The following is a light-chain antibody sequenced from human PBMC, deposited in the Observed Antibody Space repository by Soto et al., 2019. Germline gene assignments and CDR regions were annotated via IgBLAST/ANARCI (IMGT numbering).Light chain of an antibody. CDR3: QHSYSTPLT. J-gene: IGKJ4*01. CDR2: AAS. CDR1: QSISSY. V-gene: IGKV1-39*01. Sequence: DIQMTQSPSSLSASVGDRVTITCRASQSISSYLNWYQQKPGKAPKLLIYAASSLQSGVPSRFSGSGSGTDVTLTISSLQPEDFANYYCQHSYSTPLTFGGGTKVEIK.